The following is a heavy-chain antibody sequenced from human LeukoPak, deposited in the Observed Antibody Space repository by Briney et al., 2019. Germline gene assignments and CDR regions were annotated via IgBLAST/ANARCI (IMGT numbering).Heavy chain of an antibody. CDR2: ISSSGSTI. D-gene: IGHD4-17*01. J-gene: IGHJ3*02. Sequence: PGGSLRLSCAASGFTFSDYYMSWIRQAPGKGLEWVSYISSSGSTIYYADSVKGRFTISRDNAKNSLYLQMNSLRAEATAVYYCARANDGDYGDVFDIWGKGTMVTVSS. V-gene: IGHV3-11*01. CDR1: GFTFSDYY. CDR3: ARANDGDYGDVFDI.